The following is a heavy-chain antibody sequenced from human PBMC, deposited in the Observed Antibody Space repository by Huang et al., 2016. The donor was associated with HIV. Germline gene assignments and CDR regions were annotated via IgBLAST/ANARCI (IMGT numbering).Heavy chain of an antibody. V-gene: IGHV4-30-2*01. D-gene: IGHD6-13*01. Sequence: QLQLQESGSGLVKPSQTLSLTCAVSGGSISSGAYSWSWIRQPPGKGLEWIGYIYQSGSTYYNPALKRRVTRSVDRSKNQFSLKLSSVTAADTAVYYWARDWAAAGTGAFDIWGQGTMVTVSS. J-gene: IGHJ3*02. CDR3: ARDWAAAGTGAFDI. CDR1: GGSISSGAYS. CDR2: IYQSGST.